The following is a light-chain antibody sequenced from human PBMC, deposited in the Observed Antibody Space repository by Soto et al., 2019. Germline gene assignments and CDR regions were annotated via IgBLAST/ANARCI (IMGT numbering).Light chain of an antibody. CDR3: QQYGSSPLYT. Sequence: VLTQSPGTLSLSPGERASLSCRASQSISSSYLAWYQKKPGQAPRLLIYGASSRAPGIPERFSGSGSGTDFTLTISRLEPEDFVVYYCQQYGSSPLYTFGQGTTLEV. CDR2: GAS. J-gene: IGKJ2*01. CDR1: QSISSSY. V-gene: IGKV3-20*01.